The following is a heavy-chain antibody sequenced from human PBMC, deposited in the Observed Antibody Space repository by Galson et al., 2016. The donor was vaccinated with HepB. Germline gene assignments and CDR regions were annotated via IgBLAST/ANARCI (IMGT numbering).Heavy chain of an antibody. J-gene: IGHJ1*01. Sequence: SLRLSCAASGFTFSSFWMSWVRQTPGKGLEWVATINQDGSDKYYVDSVKGRFTISRDNAKNSLYLQMNSLRAGDTAVYYCASGRRYSSWSCGGQGTLVTVSS. V-gene: IGHV3-7*01. CDR3: ASGRRYSSWSC. CDR1: GFTFSSFW. D-gene: IGHD6-13*01. CDR2: INQDGSDK.